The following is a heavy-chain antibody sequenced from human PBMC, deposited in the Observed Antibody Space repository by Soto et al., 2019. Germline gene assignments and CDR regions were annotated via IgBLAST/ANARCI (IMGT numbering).Heavy chain of an antibody. V-gene: IGHV3-7*03. CDR3: ATDLLDTDAFDI. CDR1: GFTFSSYW. J-gene: IGHJ3*02. CDR2: INKDGSEK. D-gene: IGHD5-18*01. Sequence: GGSLRLSCAASGFTFSSYWMSWVRQAPGKGLEWVAHINKDGSEKYYVDSVKGRFTISRDNSKNTLYLQMNSLRAEDTAVYYCATDLLDTDAFDIWGQGTMVTVSS.